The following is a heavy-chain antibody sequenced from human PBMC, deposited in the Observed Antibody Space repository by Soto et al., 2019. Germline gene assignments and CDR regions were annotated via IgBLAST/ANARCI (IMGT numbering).Heavy chain of an antibody. CDR2: IKSESDGDTT. CDR3: TTAIVVVAAFDY. Sequence: EVQLVESGGGLVKPGGSLRLSCAASGFTFSNAWMSWVRQAPGKGLEWVGRIKSESDGDTTDYAAPVKGRFTISRDDSKNTLYLKMNSLKTEATAVYYCTTAIVVVAAFDYWGQGTLVTVAS. J-gene: IGHJ4*02. D-gene: IGHD2-15*01. V-gene: IGHV3-15*01. CDR1: GFTFSNAW.